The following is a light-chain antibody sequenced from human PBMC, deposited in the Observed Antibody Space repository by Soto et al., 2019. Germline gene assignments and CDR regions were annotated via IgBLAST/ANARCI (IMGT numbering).Light chain of an antibody. CDR3: QQYNNWPIT. Sequence: EIVMTPSPASLSVAPGERATLLCLASQYVINNLAWYQQKPGQAPRLLIYGASTRATGIPARFSGSGSGTEFTLTISSLQSEDFAVYHCQQYNNWPITFGQGTRLEIK. J-gene: IGKJ5*01. CDR1: QYVINN. CDR2: GAS. V-gene: IGKV3-15*01.